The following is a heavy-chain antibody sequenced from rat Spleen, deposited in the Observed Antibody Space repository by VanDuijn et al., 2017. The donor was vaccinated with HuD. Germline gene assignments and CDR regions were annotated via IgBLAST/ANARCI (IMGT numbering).Heavy chain of an antibody. Sequence: EVQLVESGGGLVQPGRSLKLSCVASGFTFNKYWMTWIRQAPGKGLEWVASIINTGESTYHSDFVKGRFTISRDNPKSTLYLQMNSLRSEDTATYYCARVNTMGHGMEAWGQGASVTVSS. CDR2: IINTGEST. D-gene: IGHD1-7*01. CDR1: GFTFNKYW. J-gene: IGHJ4*01. V-gene: IGHV5-31*01. CDR3: ARVNTMGHGMEA.